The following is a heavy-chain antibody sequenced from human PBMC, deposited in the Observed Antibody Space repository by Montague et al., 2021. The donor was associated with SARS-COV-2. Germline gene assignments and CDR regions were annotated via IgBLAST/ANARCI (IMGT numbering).Heavy chain of an antibody. CDR2: INHCGTA. D-gene: IGHD3-22*01. CDR3: ARGRQHFMIVVVMTGGEHYFGX. CDR1: GGSFSDYY. J-gene: IGHJ4*02. V-gene: IGHV4-34*01. Sequence: SETRSLTCAVYGGSFSDYYWSWIRQPPEKRLEWIGEINHCGTANYNPSLKSRVSISVDTSKNQFSLYLGSVTAADTAVYYCARGRQHFMIVVVMTGGEHYFGXWGQGTL.